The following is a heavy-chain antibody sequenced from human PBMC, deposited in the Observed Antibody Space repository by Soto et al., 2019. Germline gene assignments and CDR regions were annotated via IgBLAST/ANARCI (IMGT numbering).Heavy chain of an antibody. CDR2: ISYDGSNK. CDR1: GFTFSSYA. Sequence: PGGSLRLSCAASGFTFSSYAMHWVRQAPGKGLEWVAVISYDGSNKYYADSVKGRFTISRDNSKNTLYLQMNSLRAEDTAVYYCARGLNRGMLSRLDPWGQGTLVTVSS. CDR3: ARGLNRGMLSRLDP. J-gene: IGHJ5*02. V-gene: IGHV3-30-3*01. D-gene: IGHD2-8*01.